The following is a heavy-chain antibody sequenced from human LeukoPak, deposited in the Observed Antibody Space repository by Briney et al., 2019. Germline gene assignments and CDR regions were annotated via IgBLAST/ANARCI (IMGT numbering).Heavy chain of an antibody. Sequence: SETLSLTCTVSGGPISTYYWSWIRQPPGKGLEWIGYIFYSGSTNYNPSLKSRVTISVDTSKNQFSLKLSSVTAADTALYYCARGNSYYDSSGYFPWESFQHWGQGTLVTVSS. V-gene: IGHV4-59*01. CDR3: ARGNSYYDSSGYFPWESFQH. J-gene: IGHJ1*01. D-gene: IGHD3-22*01. CDR1: GGPISTYY. CDR2: IFYSGST.